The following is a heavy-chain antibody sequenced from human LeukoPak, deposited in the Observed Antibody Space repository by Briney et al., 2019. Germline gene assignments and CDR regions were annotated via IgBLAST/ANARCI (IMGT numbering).Heavy chain of an antibody. CDR3: ARAGHNSNSGGYDF. Sequence: ASVKVSCKPSGYTFIDHYLQWVRQTPGQGLESLGWIDPDTDDTNYPQKFQGRVTMTRDTSISTAYMELNRLRSDDTAVYYCARAGHNSNSGGYDFWGLGTLVTVSS. CDR1: GYTFIDHY. D-gene: IGHD3-22*01. J-gene: IGHJ4*02. V-gene: IGHV1-2*02. CDR2: IDPDTDDT.